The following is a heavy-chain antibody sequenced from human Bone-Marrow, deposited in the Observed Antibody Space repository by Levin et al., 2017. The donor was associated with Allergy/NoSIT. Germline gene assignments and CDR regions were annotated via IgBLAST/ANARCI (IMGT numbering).Heavy chain of an antibody. CDR2: ISYDGDNK. CDR3: AKDRVTAAPFGYFEY. Sequence: GGSLRLSCAASGFSFSSYGMHWVRQAPGKGLEWVAVISYDGDNKYHTASVKGRFTISRDNSKNTLYLQMNNLRAHDTAVYYCAKDRVTAAPFGYFEYWGQGTLVTVSS. D-gene: IGHD2-21*02. CDR1: GFSFSSYG. J-gene: IGHJ4*02. V-gene: IGHV3-30*18.